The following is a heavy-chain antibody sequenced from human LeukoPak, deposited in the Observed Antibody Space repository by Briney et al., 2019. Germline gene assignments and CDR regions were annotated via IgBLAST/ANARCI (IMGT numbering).Heavy chain of an antibody. CDR1: GFTFSSYA. CDR2: ISGSGGST. Sequence: GGSLRLSCAASGFTFSSYAMSWVRQAPGKGLEWVSAISGSGGSTYYADSVKGRFTISRDNSKNTLYLQMNSLRAEDTAVYYCAKGGSSWYYYYMDVRDKGTTVTVSS. D-gene: IGHD6-13*01. J-gene: IGHJ6*03. V-gene: IGHV3-23*01. CDR3: AKGGSSWYYYYMDV.